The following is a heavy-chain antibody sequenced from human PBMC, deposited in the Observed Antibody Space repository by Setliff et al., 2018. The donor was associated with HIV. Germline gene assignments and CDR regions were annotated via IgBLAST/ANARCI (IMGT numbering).Heavy chain of an antibody. CDR3: ARGPAWVGGSYHFDH. J-gene: IGHJ4*02. V-gene: IGHV1-69*05. D-gene: IGHD1-26*01. CDR1: GSTFTSYA. CDR2: IIPIFSTS. Sequence: ASVKVSCKATGSTFTSYAINWVRQAPGQGLEWMGGIIPIFSTSNYAQKFQGRVTMTRNTSISTAYMELSSLRPEDTAVYYCARGPAWVGGSYHFDHWGLGTLVTVSS.